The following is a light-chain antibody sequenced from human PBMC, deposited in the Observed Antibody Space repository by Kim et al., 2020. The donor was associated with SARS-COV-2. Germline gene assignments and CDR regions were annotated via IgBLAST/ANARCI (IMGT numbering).Light chain of an antibody. V-gene: IGKV1-39*01. Sequence: SASVGDRVTITCRASQNIHNYLTWYQQKPGKAPNLLIYATSTLESGVPARFSGSRSGTDFTLTISSLRPEDFATYYCQQSYIAPYTFGQGTKLEI. J-gene: IGKJ2*01. CDR3: QQSYIAPYT. CDR1: QNIHNY. CDR2: ATS.